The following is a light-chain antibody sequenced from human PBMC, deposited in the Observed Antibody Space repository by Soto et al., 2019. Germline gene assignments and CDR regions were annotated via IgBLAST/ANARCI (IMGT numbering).Light chain of an antibody. V-gene: IGKV3-11*01. J-gene: IGKJ1*01. CDR3: QQRSNWPPET. CDR2: DAS. CDR1: QSVSSY. Sequence: IGLTQSAATLSLSPGERATLSGRASQSVSSYLAWYQQKPGQAPRLLIYDASNRATGIPARFSGSGSGTDFTLTISSLEPEDFAVYYCQQRSNWPPETFGQGTKVDIK.